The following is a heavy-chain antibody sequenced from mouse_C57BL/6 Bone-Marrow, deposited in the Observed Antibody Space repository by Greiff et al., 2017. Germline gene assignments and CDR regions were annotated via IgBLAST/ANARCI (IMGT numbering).Heavy chain of an antibody. D-gene: IGHD2-3*01. CDR3: ARERWLLPAMDY. V-gene: IGHV1-7*01. CDR1: GYTFTSYW. Sequence: QVQLQQSGAELAKPGASVKLSCKASGYTFTSYWMHWVKQRPGQGLEWIGYINPSSGYTKYNQKFKDKATLTAAKSSSTAYMQLSSLTYADSAVYYCARERWLLPAMDYWGQGTSVTVSS. J-gene: IGHJ4*01. CDR2: INPSSGYT.